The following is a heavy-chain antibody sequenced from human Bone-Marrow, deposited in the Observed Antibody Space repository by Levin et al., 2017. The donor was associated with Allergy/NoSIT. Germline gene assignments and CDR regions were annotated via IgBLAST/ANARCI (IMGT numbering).Heavy chain of an antibody. J-gene: IGHJ4*02. CDR1: GFSISSFE. CDR3: AAEYTSSSFDY. Sequence: PGGSLRLSCAASGFSISSFEMNWVRQAPGEGLEWVSYINSPGTSIYYADSVKGRFIISRDNAKNSLYLQINSLRAEDTAVYYCAAEYTSSSFDYWGQGTLVTVSS. D-gene: IGHD6-6*01. CDR2: INSPGTSI. V-gene: IGHV3-48*03.